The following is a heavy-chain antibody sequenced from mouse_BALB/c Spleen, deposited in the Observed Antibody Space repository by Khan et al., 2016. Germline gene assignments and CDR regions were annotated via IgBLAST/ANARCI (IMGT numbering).Heavy chain of an antibody. V-gene: IGHV1S56*01. D-gene: IGHD1-1*01. CDR1: GYTFTSYF. Sequence: QVQLKESGPELVKPGASVKMSCKASGYTFTSYFILWVKQRPGQGLEWIGWIYPGDGTSKYNEKFKGKTTLTADKSSSTAYMLLSSLTSEDSAIYFCASITTVVGELDYWGQGTTHTVSS. J-gene: IGHJ2*01. CDR2: IYPGDGTS. CDR3: ASITTVVGELDY.